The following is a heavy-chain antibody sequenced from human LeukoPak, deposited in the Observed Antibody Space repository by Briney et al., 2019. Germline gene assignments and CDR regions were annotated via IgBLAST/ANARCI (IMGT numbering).Heavy chain of an antibody. CDR2: INPNSGGT. Sequence: GGSVKVSCKASGYTFTGYYMHWVRQAPGQGLEWMRWINPNSGGTIYAQKFQGRVTMTRDTSISTVYMELSRLRSDDTAVYYCARAPPITRGPFDPWGQGTLVTVSS. D-gene: IGHD3-10*01. CDR3: ARAPPITRGPFDP. CDR1: GYTFTGYY. J-gene: IGHJ5*02. V-gene: IGHV1-2*02.